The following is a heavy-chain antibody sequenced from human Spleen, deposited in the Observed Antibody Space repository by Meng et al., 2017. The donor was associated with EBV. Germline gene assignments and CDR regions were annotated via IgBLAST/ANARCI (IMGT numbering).Heavy chain of an antibody. J-gene: IGHJ4*02. Sequence: VQSVPWAAELTEARSWTRVASKSSIGPFRNYASCWVRQAPRQGVEWLRGFLPTFGAPNSAQKFHGRVSITAVESKSTHYMDLSSLRSEATDVYSCASGSGRGYTDDYWGQGPLVTVSS. CDR1: IGPFRNYA. D-gene: IGHD3-10*01. CDR3: ASGSGRGYTDDY. V-gene: IGHV1-69*01. CDR2: FLPTFGAP.